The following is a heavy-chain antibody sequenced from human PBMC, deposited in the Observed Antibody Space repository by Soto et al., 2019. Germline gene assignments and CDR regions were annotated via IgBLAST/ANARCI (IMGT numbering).Heavy chain of an antibody. CDR1: VFTFSSYS. Sequence: GGSLRLSCAASVFTFSSYSMNLVRQSPGKGLEWVSSISSSSSYIYYADSVKGRFTISRDNAKNSLYLQMNSLRAEDTAVYYCARDLAVAGNLGWFEPWGQGTLVTVSS. D-gene: IGHD6-19*01. V-gene: IGHV3-21*01. J-gene: IGHJ5*02. CDR3: ARDLAVAGNLGWFEP. CDR2: ISSSSSYI.